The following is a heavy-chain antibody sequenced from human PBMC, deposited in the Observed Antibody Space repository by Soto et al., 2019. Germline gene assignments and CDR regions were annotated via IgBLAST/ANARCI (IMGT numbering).Heavy chain of an antibody. CDR2: IIPALGTA. CDR1: GGTFSSHT. J-gene: IGHJ2*01. D-gene: IGHD4-17*01. CDR3: ERPAFGDYWYFDL. V-gene: IGHV1-69*08. Sequence: QAQLVQSGAEVKKPGSSVKVSCKASGGTFSSHTFSWVRQAPGQGLEWMGRIIPALGTATYAQKFQGRVTITADESATTVYMELNSLRSEDTAVYYCERPAFGDYWYFDLWGRGTLVTVSS.